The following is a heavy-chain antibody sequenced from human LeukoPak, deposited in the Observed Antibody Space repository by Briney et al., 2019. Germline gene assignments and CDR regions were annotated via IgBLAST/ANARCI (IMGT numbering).Heavy chain of an antibody. CDR2: INPNSGGT. CDR3: ARGLVMTYYYDSSGYYGY. D-gene: IGHD3-22*01. J-gene: IGHJ4*02. V-gene: IGHV1-2*02. CDR1: GYTFTGYY. Sequence: ASVKVSCKASGYTFTGYYMHWVRQAPGQGLEWMGWINPNSGGTNYAQKFQGRVTMTRDTSISTAYMELSRLRSDDTAVYYCARGLVMTYYYDSSGYYGYWGQGTLVTVSS.